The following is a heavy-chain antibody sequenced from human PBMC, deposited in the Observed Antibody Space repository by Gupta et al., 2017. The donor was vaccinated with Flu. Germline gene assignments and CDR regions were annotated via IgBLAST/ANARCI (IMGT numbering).Heavy chain of an antibody. Sequence: EVHLLASGGVLVPPGRPLRFSCVVSGFTFDDYAMHWVRQPQGKGLEWVSGISWNGGGIGYAGAVKGRFTISRDNDKNTMYLQMNSLRLEETALYYCAKERGLGQSYYLDLWGRGTLVTVSS. V-gene: IGHV3-9*01. J-gene: IGHJ2*01. D-gene: IGHD1-26*01. CDR2: ISWNGGGI. CDR1: GFTFDDYA. CDR3: AKERGLGQSYYLDL.